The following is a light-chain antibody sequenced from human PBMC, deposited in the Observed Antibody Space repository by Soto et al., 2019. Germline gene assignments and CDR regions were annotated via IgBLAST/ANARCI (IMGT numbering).Light chain of an antibody. CDR3: QQFNSYPIT. CDR1: QNINNW. V-gene: IGKV1-5*01. CDR2: EAS. J-gene: IGKJ5*01. Sequence: KLTQSPSSLSGNVGDRVTITCRASQNINNWIAWYQQKPGKAPKLLIYEASSLESAVPSRFSGSGSGTKFTLTISGLQPDDFATYYCQQFNSYPITFGQGTLLEVK.